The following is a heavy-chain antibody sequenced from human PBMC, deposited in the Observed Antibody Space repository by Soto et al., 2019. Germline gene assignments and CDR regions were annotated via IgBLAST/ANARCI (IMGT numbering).Heavy chain of an antibody. Sequence: QVPLVQSGAEVKKPGSSVKVSCKASGGTFSSYAISWVRQAPGQGLEWMGGIIPIFGTANYAQKFQGRVTITADESTSTAYIELTSLRSEDTTVYYCARVSATEDRRHHHFDYCGQGSLVTVAS. D-gene: IGHD2-21*02. CDR2: IIPIFGTA. CDR1: GGTFSSYA. J-gene: IGHJ4*02. CDR3: ARVSATEDRRHHHFDY. V-gene: IGHV1-69*01.